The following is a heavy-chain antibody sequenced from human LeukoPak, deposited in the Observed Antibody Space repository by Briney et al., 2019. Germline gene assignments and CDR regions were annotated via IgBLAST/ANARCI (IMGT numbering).Heavy chain of an antibody. Sequence: SETLSLTCAVYGGSFSGYYWSWIRQPPGKGLEWIGEINHSGSTNYNSSLKSRVTISVDTSKNQFSLKLSSVTAADTAVYYCARSHYYGSGTHTNWFDPWGQGTLVTVSS. D-gene: IGHD3-10*01. CDR3: ARSHYYGSGTHTNWFDP. V-gene: IGHV4-34*01. CDR2: INHSGST. J-gene: IGHJ5*02. CDR1: GGSFSGYY.